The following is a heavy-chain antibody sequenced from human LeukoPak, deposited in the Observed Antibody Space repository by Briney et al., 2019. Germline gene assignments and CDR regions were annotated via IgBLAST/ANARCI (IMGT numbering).Heavy chain of an antibody. CDR1: GGTFSSYA. D-gene: IGHD2-15*01. CDR2: IIPIFGTA. CDR3: ARSGYCSGGSCSEYFQH. Sequence: RGASVKVSCKASGGTFSSYAISWVRQAPGQGLEWMGGIIPIFGTANYAQKSQGRVTITADESTSTAYMELSSLRSEDTAVYYCARSGYCSGGSCSEYFQHWGQGTLVTVSS. J-gene: IGHJ1*01. V-gene: IGHV1-69*13.